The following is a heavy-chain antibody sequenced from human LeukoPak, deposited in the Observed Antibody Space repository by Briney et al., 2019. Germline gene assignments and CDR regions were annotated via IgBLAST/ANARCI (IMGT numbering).Heavy chain of an antibody. CDR2: IYSGGST. CDR3: ARRAGGYSHPYDY. J-gene: IGHJ4*02. Sequence: GGTLRLSCAASGFTFSSYGMSWVRQAPGKGLGWVSLIYSGGSTYYADSVKGRFTISRDNSKNTLYLQMNSLRAEDTAVYYCARRAGGYSHPYDYWGQGTLVTVSS. D-gene: IGHD4-23*01. CDR1: GFTFSSYG. V-gene: IGHV3-53*01.